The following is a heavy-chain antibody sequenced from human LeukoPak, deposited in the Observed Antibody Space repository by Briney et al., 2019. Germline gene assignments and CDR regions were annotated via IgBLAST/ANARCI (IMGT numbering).Heavy chain of an antibody. CDR3: ARGGGEVDY. V-gene: IGHV3-48*03. J-gene: IGHJ4*02. D-gene: IGHD3-16*01. Sequence: PGGSLRLSCEASGFTFSGYEMNWVRQAPGKGLEWISYICGRGITTYYADSVKGRFTISRDNAKNSLYLQMNSLRAEDTAVFYCARGGGEVDYWGQGTLVTVSS. CDR1: GFTFSGYE. CDR2: ICGRGITT.